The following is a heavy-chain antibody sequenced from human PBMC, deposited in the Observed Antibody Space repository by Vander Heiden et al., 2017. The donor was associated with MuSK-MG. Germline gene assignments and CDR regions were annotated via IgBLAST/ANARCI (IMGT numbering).Heavy chain of an antibody. Sequence: QVQLQESGPGLVKPSETLSLTCTVSGGSISSFYWAWIRQPPGKGLEWIGYIYYSGSTNYNPSLKSRVTISVDTSKNQFSLKLNSVTAADTAVYYCARLYCSSTSCFDYWGQGPLVTVSS. CDR3: ARLYCSSTSCFDY. V-gene: IGHV4-59*08. CDR2: IYYSGST. D-gene: IGHD2-2*01. CDR1: GGSISSFY. J-gene: IGHJ4*02.